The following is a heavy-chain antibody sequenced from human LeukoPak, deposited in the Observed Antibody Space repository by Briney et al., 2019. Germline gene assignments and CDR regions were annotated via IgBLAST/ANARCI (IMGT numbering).Heavy chain of an antibody. CDR3: AREIWPPAGGLDS. J-gene: IGHJ4*02. CDR1: GFTFTNYW. V-gene: IGHV3-7*01. Sequence: PGGSLRLSRAASGFTFTNYWMTWVRQAPGKGLEWVANIKPDGSEKYYVDSVKGRFTISRDDAKNSLNLEMNSLRAEDTAVYYCAREIWPPAGGLDSWGQGTLVTVSS. D-gene: IGHD1-26*01. CDR2: IKPDGSEK.